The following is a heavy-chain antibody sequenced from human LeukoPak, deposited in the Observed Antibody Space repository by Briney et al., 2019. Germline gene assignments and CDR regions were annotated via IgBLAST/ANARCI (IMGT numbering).Heavy chain of an antibody. CDR1: GGTFSSYA. V-gene: IGHV1-69*13. CDR3: ASSRGEGYSYGLDAFDY. D-gene: IGHD5-18*01. Sequence: SVKVSCKASGGTFSSYAISWVRQAPGQGLEWMGGIIPIFGTANYAQKFQGRVTITADESTSTAYMELSSLRSEDTAVYYCASSRGEGYSYGLDAFDYWGQGTLVTVS. J-gene: IGHJ4*02. CDR2: IIPIFGTA.